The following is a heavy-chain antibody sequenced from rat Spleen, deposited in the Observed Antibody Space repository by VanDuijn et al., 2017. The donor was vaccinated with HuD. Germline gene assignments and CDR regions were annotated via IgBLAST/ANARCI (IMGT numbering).Heavy chain of an antibody. Sequence: EVQLVESGGGLVQPGRSLKLSCAASGFTFSSFPMAWVRQAPKKGLEWVAYISYGDSSGHSSTYYRDSVKGRFTISRDNAKSTLSLQMDSLRSEDTAIYYCARRHYGYTDYFDYWGQGVMVTVSS. V-gene: IGHV5-7*01. J-gene: IGHJ2*01. CDR2: ISYGDSSGHSST. CDR3: ARRHYGYTDYFDY. D-gene: IGHD1-6*01. CDR1: GFTFSSFP.